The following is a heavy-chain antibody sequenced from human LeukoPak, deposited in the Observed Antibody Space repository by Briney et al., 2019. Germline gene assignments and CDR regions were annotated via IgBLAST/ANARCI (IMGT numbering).Heavy chain of an antibody. D-gene: IGHD4-11*01. V-gene: IGHV3-33*01. CDR2: IWSDATNR. CDR3: ARDAQRGFDYSNSLKN. J-gene: IGHJ4*01. Sequence: GGSLRLSCAASGFIFSHHGMHWARQAPGKGLEWVAVIWSDATNRFYADSVKGRFTISRDNSQNTVFLQMNSLRVKDTAIYYCARDAQRGFDYSNSLKNWGHGTLVTVSS. CDR1: GFIFSHHG.